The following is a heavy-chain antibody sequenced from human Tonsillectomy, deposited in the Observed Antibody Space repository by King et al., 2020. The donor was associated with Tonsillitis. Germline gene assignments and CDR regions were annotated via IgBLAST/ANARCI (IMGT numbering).Heavy chain of an antibody. CDR3: ARDLPLYGAIDF. Sequence: VQLVESGGGLVQPGGSLRLSCAASGFTFSTYSMNWVRQAPGKGLEWVSYISSTSSAIYYAASAKGRFTISRDNAKNLLYLQMNSLRAEDTAVYYCARDLPLYGAIDFWGQGTLITVSS. V-gene: IGHV3-48*01. J-gene: IGHJ4*02. CDR1: GFTFSTYS. D-gene: IGHD4/OR15-4a*01. CDR2: ISSTSSAI.